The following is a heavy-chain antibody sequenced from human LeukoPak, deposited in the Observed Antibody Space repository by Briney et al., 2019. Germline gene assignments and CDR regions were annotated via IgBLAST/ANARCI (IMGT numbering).Heavy chain of an antibody. D-gene: IGHD6-13*01. CDR2: IFYTGTT. CDR3: ARARRDRYSSSWYDY. V-gene: IGHV4-34*12. Sequence: SETLSLTCAVYGGSFSGYYWSWIRQPPGKGLEWIGSIFYTGTTYYNPSLKSRATISVDTSKNQFSLRLTSVTAADTAVYYCARARRDRYSSSWYDYWGQGTLVTVSS. CDR1: GGSFSGYY. J-gene: IGHJ4*02.